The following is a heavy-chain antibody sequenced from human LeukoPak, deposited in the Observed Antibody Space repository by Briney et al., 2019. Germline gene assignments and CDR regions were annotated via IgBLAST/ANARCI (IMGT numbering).Heavy chain of an antibody. CDR3: ARGRWEDYYYYGMDV. D-gene: IGHD1-26*01. V-gene: IGHV4-39*07. J-gene: IGHJ6*02. CDR1: GGSISSSSYY. Sequence: PSETLSLTCTVSGGSISSSSYYWGWIRQPPGKGLEWIGSIYYSGSTYYNPSLKSRVTISVDTSKNQFSLKLSSVTAADTAVYYCARGRWEDYYYYGMDVWGQGTTVTVSS. CDR2: IYYSGST.